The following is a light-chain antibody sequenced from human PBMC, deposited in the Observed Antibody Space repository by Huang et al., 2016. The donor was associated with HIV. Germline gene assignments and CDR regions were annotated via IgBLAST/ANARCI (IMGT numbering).Light chain of an antibody. CDR3: QQYDSSPWT. Sequence: EIVLTQSPGTLSLSPGERATLSCRASQSVSSSYLAWYQQKPGQAPRLLIYGVTSRATGIPDRFSGSGSGTDFTLTISGLEPEDVAVYYCQQYDSSPWTFGQGTKVEIK. CDR2: GVT. J-gene: IGKJ1*01. V-gene: IGKV3-20*01. CDR1: QSVSSSY.